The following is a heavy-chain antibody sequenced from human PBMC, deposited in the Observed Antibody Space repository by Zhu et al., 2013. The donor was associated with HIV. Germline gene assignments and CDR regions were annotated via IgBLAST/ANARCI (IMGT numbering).Heavy chain of an antibody. J-gene: IGHJ4*02. CDR3: ARGLSQGYDYIWGIIVCVSFDY. Sequence: QVQLVQSGAEVKKPGASVKVSCKASGYTFTSYDINWVRQATGQGLEWMGWMNPNSGNTGYAQKFQGRVTMTRNTSISTAYMELSSLRSEDTAVYYCARGLSQGYDYIWGIIVCVSFDYWGQGTLVTVSS. D-gene: IGHD3-16*02. V-gene: IGHV1-8*01. CDR1: GYTFTSYD. CDR2: MNPNSGNT.